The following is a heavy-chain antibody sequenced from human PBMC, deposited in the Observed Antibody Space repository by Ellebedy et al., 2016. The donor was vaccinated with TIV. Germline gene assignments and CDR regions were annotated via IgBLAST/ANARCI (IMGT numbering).Heavy chain of an antibody. CDR2: IYYSGST. CDR3: ARHAAVAGQNDY. J-gene: IGHJ4*02. CDR1: GGSISSSSYY. D-gene: IGHD6-19*01. V-gene: IGHV4-39*01. Sequence: MPGGSLRLSCTVSGGSISSSSYYWGWIRQPPGKVLEWIGSIYYSGSTYYNPSLKSRVTISVDTSKNQFSLKLSSVTAADTAVYYCARHAAVAGQNDYWGQGTLVTVSS.